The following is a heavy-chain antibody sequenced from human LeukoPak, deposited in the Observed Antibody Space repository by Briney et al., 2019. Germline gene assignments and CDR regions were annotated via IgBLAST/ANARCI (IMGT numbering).Heavy chain of an antibody. Sequence: PSETLSLTCAVYGGSFSGYYWSWIRQPPGKGLEWIGEINHSGSTNYNPSFKSRVTISVDTSKNQFSLKLSSVTAADTAVYYCARGYWEYSGYDYVYYFDYWGQGTLVTVSS. CDR1: GGSFSGYY. CDR2: INHSGST. CDR3: ARGYWEYSGYDYVYYFDY. D-gene: IGHD5-12*01. J-gene: IGHJ4*02. V-gene: IGHV4-34*01.